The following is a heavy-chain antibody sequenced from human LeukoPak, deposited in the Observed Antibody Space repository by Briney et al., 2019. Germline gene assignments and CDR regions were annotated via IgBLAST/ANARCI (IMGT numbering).Heavy chain of an antibody. D-gene: IGHD4-17*01. CDR2: ISSSGSTI. CDR1: GFTFSDYY. CDR3: ARSYGDNRTPLCD. J-gene: IGHJ4*02. V-gene: IGHV3-11*01. Sequence: GGSLRLSCAASGFTFSDYYMSWIRKAPGKGLEWVSYISSSGSTIYYADSVKGRFTISRDNAKNSLYLRMNSLRAEDTAVYYCARSYGDNRTPLCDWGQGTLVTVTS.